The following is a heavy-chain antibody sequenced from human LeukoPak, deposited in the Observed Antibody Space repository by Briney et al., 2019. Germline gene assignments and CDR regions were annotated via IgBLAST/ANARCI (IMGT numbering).Heavy chain of an antibody. D-gene: IGHD3-10*01. Sequence: SETLSLTCTVSGGSISSYYWSWIRQPPGKGLEWIGYIYYSGSTNYNPSLKSRVTISLDTSKNQFSLKLSSVTAADTAVYYCARRGGRGSQYFFDYWGQGILVTVSS. CDR3: ARRGGRGSQYFFDY. J-gene: IGHJ4*02. CDR2: IYYSGST. CDR1: GGSISSYY. V-gene: IGHV4-59*01.